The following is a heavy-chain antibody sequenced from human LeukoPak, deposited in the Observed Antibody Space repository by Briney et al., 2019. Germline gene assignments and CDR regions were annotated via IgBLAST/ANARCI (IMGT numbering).Heavy chain of an antibody. J-gene: IGHJ4*02. V-gene: IGHV4-34*01. CDR2: VNHSGST. D-gene: IGHD3-10*01. Sequence: SETLSLTCAVYGGSFTTYYWSWIYQSPGKELEWIGEVNHSGSTKCNPSLKSRITISVDTSKNQFSVKLNSVTAADTAVYYCARQGSESRIFDYWGQGTLVTVSS. CDR1: GGSFTTYY. CDR3: ARQGSESRIFDY.